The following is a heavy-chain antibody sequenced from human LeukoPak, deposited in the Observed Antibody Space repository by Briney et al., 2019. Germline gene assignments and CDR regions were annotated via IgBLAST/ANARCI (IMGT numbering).Heavy chain of an antibody. Sequence: ASVKVSCKASGYTFTSYYMHWVRQAPGQGLEWMGIINPSGGSTSCAQKFQGRVTMTRDTSTSTVYMELSSLRSEDTAVYYCARECGSGSSCRSFDYWGQGTLVTVSS. D-gene: IGHD3-10*01. J-gene: IGHJ4*02. CDR3: ARECGSGSSCRSFDY. V-gene: IGHV1-46*01. CDR1: GYTFTSYY. CDR2: INPSGGST.